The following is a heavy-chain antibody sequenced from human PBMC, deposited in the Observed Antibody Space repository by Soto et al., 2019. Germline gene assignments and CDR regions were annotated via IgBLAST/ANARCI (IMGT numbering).Heavy chain of an antibody. Sequence: QVQLVQSGAEVKKPGASVKVSCKASGYTFSNYGISWVRQGPGQGLEGMGGISGNNGNTHNEEKVQDITKMTTDTSTSTTYLELRSLRSDDTAVYFCARDPGFGFGYSYAFAMDVWGQGTTVTVSS. V-gene: IGHV1-18*01. CDR3: ARDPGFGFGYSYAFAMDV. D-gene: IGHD5-18*01. CDR1: GYTFSNYG. J-gene: IGHJ6*02. CDR2: ISGNNGNT.